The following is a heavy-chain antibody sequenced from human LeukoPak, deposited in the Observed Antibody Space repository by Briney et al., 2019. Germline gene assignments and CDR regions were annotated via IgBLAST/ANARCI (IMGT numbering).Heavy chain of an antibody. CDR1: GFTFSSYE. J-gene: IGHJ4*02. D-gene: IGHD5-12*01. CDR2: IYSGGST. CDR3: ARQATH. V-gene: IGHV3-66*02. Sequence: GGSLRLSCAASGFTFSSYEMNWVRQAPGKGLEWVSVIYSGGSTYYADSVKGRFTISRDNSKNTLYLQMNSLRAEDTAVYYCARQATHWGQGTLVTVSS.